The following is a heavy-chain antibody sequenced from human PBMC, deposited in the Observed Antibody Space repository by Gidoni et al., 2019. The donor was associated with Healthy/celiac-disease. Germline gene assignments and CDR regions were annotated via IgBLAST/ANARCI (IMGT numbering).Heavy chain of an antibody. CDR2: INPSGGST. J-gene: IGHJ5*02. Sequence: GASVKVSCKASGYTFTSYYMHWVRQAPGQGLEWMGIINPSGGSTSYAQKFQGRVTMTRDTSTSTVYMELSSLRSEDTAVYYCARDTSGYDHSLGGGASNWFDPWGQGTLVTVSS. D-gene: IGHD5-12*01. CDR1: GYTFTSYY. V-gene: IGHV1-46*03. CDR3: ARDTSGYDHSLGGGASNWFDP.